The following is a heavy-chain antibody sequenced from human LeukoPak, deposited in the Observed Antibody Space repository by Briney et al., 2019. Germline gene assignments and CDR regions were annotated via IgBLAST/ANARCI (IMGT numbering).Heavy chain of an antibody. CDR1: GGSIDSYY. CDR2: IYYTGST. V-gene: IGHV4-59*01. D-gene: IGHD2-2*01. CDR3: ARVYQSAEYYFDY. J-gene: IGHJ4*02. Sequence: SETLSLTCTVSGGSIDSYYWSWIRQPPGKGLEWIGYIYYTGSTEYHPSLKSRVTISLDTSKNQFSLKLTSVTAADTAVYYCARVYQSAEYYFDYWGQGILVSVSS.